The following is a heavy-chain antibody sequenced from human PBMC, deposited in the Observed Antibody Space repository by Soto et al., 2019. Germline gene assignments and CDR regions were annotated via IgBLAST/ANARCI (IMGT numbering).Heavy chain of an antibody. CDR1: GFTFISYA. CDR3: AKDCGLRFLEWLLAPDHFDY. D-gene: IGHD3-3*01. V-gene: IGHV3-23*01. Sequence: GGSLRLSCAASGFTFISYAMSWVRQAPGKGLEWVSAISGSGGSTYYADSVKGRFTISRDNSKNTLYLQMNSLRAEDTAVYYCAKDCGLRFLEWLLAPDHFDYWGQGTLVTVSS. J-gene: IGHJ4*02. CDR2: ISGSGGST.